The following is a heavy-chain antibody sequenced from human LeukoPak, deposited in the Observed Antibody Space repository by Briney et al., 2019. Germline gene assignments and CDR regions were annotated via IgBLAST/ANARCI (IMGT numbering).Heavy chain of an antibody. CDR1: GYTFTSCD. D-gene: IGHD3-3*01. CDR2: MNPNSGNT. CDR3: ARGPITIFGVVRYYYYGMDV. J-gene: IGHJ6*02. V-gene: IGHV1-8*01. Sequence: ASVKVSCKASGYTFTSCDINWVRQATGQGLEWMGWMNPNSGNTGYAQKFQGRVTMTRNTSISTAYMELSSLRSEDTAVYYCARGPITIFGVVRYYYYGMDVWGQGTTVTVSS.